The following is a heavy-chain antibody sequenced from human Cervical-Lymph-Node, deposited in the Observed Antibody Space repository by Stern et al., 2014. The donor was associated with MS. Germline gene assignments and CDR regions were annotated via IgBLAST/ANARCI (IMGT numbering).Heavy chain of an antibody. V-gene: IGHV3-21*01. D-gene: IGHD4-17*01. CDR1: GFTFSSYS. J-gene: IGHJ3*02. CDR2: ISSSSSYI. Sequence: EVQLVESGGGLVKPGGSLRLSCAASGFTFSSYSMNWVRQAPGKGLEWVSSISSSSSYIYYADSVKGRFTISRDNAKNSLYLQMNSLRAEDTAVYYCGNGDYGKYDAFDIWGQGTTVTVSS. CDR3: GNGDYGKYDAFDI.